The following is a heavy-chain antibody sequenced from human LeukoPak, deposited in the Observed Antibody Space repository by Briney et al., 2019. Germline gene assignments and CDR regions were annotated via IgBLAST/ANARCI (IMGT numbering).Heavy chain of an antibody. Sequence: PGGSLRLSCAASGFTFSSYAMSWVRQAPGKGLEWVSAISGSGGSTYYADSVKGRFTISRDNSKNTLYLQMNSLRAEDTAVYYCEKYRHGVVATISDFDYWGQGTLVTVSS. V-gene: IGHV3-23*01. CDR1: GFTFSSYA. D-gene: IGHD5-12*01. J-gene: IGHJ4*02. CDR3: EKYRHGVVATISDFDY. CDR2: ISGSGGST.